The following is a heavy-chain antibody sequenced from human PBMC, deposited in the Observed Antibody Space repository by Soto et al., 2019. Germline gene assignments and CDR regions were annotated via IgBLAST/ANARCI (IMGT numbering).Heavy chain of an antibody. Sequence: KLQGRVTMTTDTSTSTAYMELRSLRSDDTAVYYCARVGYCSGGTCYLYFDSWGQGTLVTVSS. J-gene: IGHJ4*02. CDR3: ARVGYCSGGTCYLYFDS. V-gene: IGHV1-18*01. D-gene: IGHD2-15*01.